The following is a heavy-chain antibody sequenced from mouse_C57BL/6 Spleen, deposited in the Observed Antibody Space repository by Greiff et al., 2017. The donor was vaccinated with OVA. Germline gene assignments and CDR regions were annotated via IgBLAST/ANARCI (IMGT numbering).Heavy chain of an antibody. D-gene: IGHD4-1*01. CDR1: GYTFTSYG. CDR3: ANNWDVGAMDY. J-gene: IGHJ4*01. Sequence: QVQLQQSGAELARPGASVKLSCKASGYTFTSYGISWVKQRTGQGLEWIGEIYPRSGNTYYNEKFKGKATLTADKSSSTAYMELHSLTSEDSAVYFCANNWDVGAMDYWGKGTSVTVSS. V-gene: IGHV1-81*01. CDR2: IYPRSGNT.